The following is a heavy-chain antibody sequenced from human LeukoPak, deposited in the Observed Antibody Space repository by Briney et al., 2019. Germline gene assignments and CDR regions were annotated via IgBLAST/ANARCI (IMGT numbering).Heavy chain of an antibody. CDR3: ARDIRPEGFDY. Sequence: GSLRLSCAASGFTFSNAWMSWIRQPPGKGLEWIGYINDSGSTNYNPSLKSRVTISVDTSKNHLSLRLSSVTAADTAVYYCARDIRPEGFDYWGQGTLVTVSS. V-gene: IGHV4-59*01. CDR2: INDSGST. CDR1: GFTFSNAW. D-gene: IGHD1-14*01. J-gene: IGHJ4*02.